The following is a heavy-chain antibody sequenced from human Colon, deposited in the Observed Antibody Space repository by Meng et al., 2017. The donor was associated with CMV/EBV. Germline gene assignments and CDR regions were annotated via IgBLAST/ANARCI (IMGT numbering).Heavy chain of an antibody. CDR1: KGTFTSYP. CDR2: IITISGTT. CDR3: ARVICGGDCYLDY. Sequence: QGQLEQFGVEVKKQWSSVKVYCKASKGTFTSYPISWVRQGPGQGFEWVGGIITISGTTDYAQKFQGRVTITADESTSTAYMKLSNLRSEDTAIYYCARVICGGDCYLDYWGRGTLVTVSS. V-gene: IGHV1-69*12. D-gene: IGHD2-21*02. J-gene: IGHJ4*02.